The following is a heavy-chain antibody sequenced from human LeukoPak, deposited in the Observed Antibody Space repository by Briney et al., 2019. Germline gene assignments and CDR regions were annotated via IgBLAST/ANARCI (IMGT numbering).Heavy chain of an antibody. V-gene: IGHV4-4*07. J-gene: IGHJ6*02. D-gene: IGHD3-3*01. CDR3: ARGGQRTPFGVVILCGMDV. CDR2: IYTSGST. Sequence: SETLSLTCTVSGGSISSYYWSWIRQPAGKGLEWIGRIYTSGSTNYNPSLKSRVTMSVDTSKNQFSLKLSSVTAADTAVYYCARGGQRTPFGVVILCGMDVWGQGTTVTVSS. CDR1: GGSISSYY.